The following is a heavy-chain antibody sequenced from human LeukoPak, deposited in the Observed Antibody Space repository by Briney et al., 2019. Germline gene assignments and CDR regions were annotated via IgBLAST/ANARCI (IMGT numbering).Heavy chain of an antibody. V-gene: IGHV4-38-2*01. D-gene: IGHD3-16*01. CDR2: MYHSGSA. CDR3: ARVFRGHIEY. Sequence: PSETLSLTCAVSGYSISSGYYWGWIRQPPGKGLEWIGIMYHSGSAYYNPSLKSRVTISIDTSKNQFSLKLGSVTAADTAVYYCARVFRGHIEYWGQGTLVTVSS. J-gene: IGHJ4*02. CDR1: GYSISSGYY.